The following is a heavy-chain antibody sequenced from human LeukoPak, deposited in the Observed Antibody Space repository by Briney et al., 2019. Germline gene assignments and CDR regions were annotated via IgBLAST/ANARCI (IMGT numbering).Heavy chain of an antibody. D-gene: IGHD5-18*01. V-gene: IGHV4-39*01. CDR3: AMVSRFDY. J-gene: IGHJ4*02. Sequence: SETLSLTCTVSGGSISSSSYYWGWIRQPPGKGLEWIGSIYYSGSTYYNPALKSRVTISVDTSKNQFSLKLSSVTAADTAVYYCAMVSRFDYWGQGTLVTVSS. CDR1: GGSISSSSYY. CDR2: IYYSGST.